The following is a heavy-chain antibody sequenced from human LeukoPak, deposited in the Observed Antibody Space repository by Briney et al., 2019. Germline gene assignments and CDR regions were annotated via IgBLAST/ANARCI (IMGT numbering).Heavy chain of an antibody. V-gene: IGHV4-61*02. CDR1: GGSISSGSYY. D-gene: IGHD4-23*01. CDR3: ARDGGSKPDYGGNYWFDP. Sequence: PSETLSLTRTVSGGSISSGSYYWSRIRQPAGKGLEWIGRIYTSGSTNYNPSLKSRVTISVDTSKNQFSLKLSSVTAADTAVYYCARDGGSKPDYGGNYWFDPWGQGTLVTVSS. CDR2: IYTSGST. J-gene: IGHJ5*02.